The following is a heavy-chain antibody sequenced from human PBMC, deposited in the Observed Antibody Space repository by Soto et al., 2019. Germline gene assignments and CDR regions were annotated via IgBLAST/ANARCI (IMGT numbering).Heavy chain of an antibody. CDR1: GYSFTNYW. V-gene: IGHV5-51*01. J-gene: IGHJ2*01. CDR3: AIRDHCTSTSCYTYWYFDV. CDR2: IYLGDSDT. D-gene: IGHD2-2*02. Sequence: GESLKISCKGSGYSFTNYWIGWVRQMPGKGLEWMGTIYLGDSDTRYSPSFQGRVTISADKSISAAYLQWGSLKASDTAMYYCAIRDHCTSTSCYTYWYFDVWGRGTLVTVSS.